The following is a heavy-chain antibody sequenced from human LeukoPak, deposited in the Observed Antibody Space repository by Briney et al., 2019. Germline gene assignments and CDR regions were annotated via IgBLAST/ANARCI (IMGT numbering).Heavy chain of an antibody. V-gene: IGHV4-38-2*01. CDR1: GYSISNTYY. D-gene: IGHD3-10*01. Sequence: SETLSLTCVVSGYSISNTYYWGWIRQPPGKGLEWIGSIHHSGSTYYNPSLKSRVTVSVDTSNNQFSLKLSSVTAADTAVYYCARQSYDSGSLFYTYWGQGTLVTVSS. CDR2: IHHSGST. J-gene: IGHJ4*02. CDR3: ARQSYDSGSLFYTY.